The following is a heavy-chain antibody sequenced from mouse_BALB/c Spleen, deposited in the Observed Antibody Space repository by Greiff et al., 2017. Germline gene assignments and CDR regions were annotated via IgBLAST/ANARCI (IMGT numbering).Heavy chain of an antibody. V-gene: IGHV1S127*01. CDR3: TRWNDAMDY. CDR2: IDPSDSYT. CDR1: GYTFTSYW. J-gene: IGHJ4*01. Sequence: VQLQESGAELVKPGASVKMSCKASGYTFTSYWMHWVKQRPGQGLEWIGVIDPSDSYTSYNQKFKGKATLTVDTSSSTAYMQLSSLTSEDSAVYYCTRWNDAMDYWGQGTSVTVSS.